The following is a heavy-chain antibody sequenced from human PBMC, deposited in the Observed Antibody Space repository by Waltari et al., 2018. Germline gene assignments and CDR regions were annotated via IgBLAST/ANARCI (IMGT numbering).Heavy chain of an antibody. Sequence: QVQLQESGPGLVKPSATLSLICSVSGGSISTHFGGWIRQPPGKTLEWIGNIYSSGSTNYNPSLTSRVTISLDMSKNQFSLKLRSVSAADTAVYYCARASYGSGSSWFDPWGQGNLVTVSS. CDR1: GGSISTHF. J-gene: IGHJ5*02. D-gene: IGHD3-10*01. CDR3: ARASYGSGSSWFDP. CDR2: IYSSGST. V-gene: IGHV4-59*11.